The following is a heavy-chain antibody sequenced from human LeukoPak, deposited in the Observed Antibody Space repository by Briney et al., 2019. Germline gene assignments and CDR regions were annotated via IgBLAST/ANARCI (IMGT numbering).Heavy chain of an antibody. CDR1: GYTFTSYY. D-gene: IGHD3-22*01. J-gene: IGHJ4*02. Sequence: VASVKVSCKASGYTFTSYYMHWVRQAPGQGLEWMGIINPSGGSTSYAQKSQGRVTMTRDMSTSTAYMELSSLRSEDTAVYYCARGRYYYDSSGYYYFDYWGQGTLVTVSS. CDR2: INPSGGST. CDR3: ARGRYYYDSSGYYYFDY. V-gene: IGHV1-46*01.